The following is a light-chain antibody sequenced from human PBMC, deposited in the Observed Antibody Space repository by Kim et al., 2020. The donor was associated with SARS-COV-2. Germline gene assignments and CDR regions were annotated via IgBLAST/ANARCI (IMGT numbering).Light chain of an antibody. CDR2: GAS. Sequence: SPGERASLSCRASQSVSRYYLAWYQQRPGQAPSLLIYGASSRAAGIPDRFSGSGSGTDFTLTISRLEPGDFAVYSCQQYGSSPRTFGQGTKVDIK. CDR3: QQYGSSPRT. V-gene: IGKV3-20*01. CDR1: QSVSRYY. J-gene: IGKJ1*01.